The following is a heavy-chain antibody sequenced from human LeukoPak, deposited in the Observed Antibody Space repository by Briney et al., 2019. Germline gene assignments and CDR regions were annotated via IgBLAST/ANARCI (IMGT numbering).Heavy chain of an antibody. J-gene: IGHJ4*02. V-gene: IGHV5-51*01. CDR3: ARASRVLRYFDWPTTSDFDY. D-gene: IGHD3-9*01. CDR1: GYNFTSYW. CDR2: IYPGDSDI. Sequence: GESLKISCKGSGYNFTSYWIGWVRQMPGKGLEWMGIIYPGDSDIRYSPSFQGQVAISADKSISTAYLQWSSLKASDTAMYYCARASRVLRYFDWPTTSDFDYWGQGTLVTVSS.